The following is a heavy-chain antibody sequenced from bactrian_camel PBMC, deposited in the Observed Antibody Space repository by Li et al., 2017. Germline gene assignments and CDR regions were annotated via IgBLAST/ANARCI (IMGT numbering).Heavy chain of an antibody. Sequence: HVQLVESGGGSVQAGESLRLSCVASRFAGSNFYMAWFRQAPGKEREGVAAIDNAGSATYTYAVQGRFTIYKDSAKNTLFLQMNSLKPEDTAMYFCAADVRWFRCAGLGQSEYMYWGQGTQVTVS. D-gene: IGHD1*01. J-gene: IGHJ4*01. CDR2: IDNAGSAT. V-gene: IGHV3S6*01. CDR3: AADVRWFRCAGLGQSEYMY. CDR1: RFAGSNFY.